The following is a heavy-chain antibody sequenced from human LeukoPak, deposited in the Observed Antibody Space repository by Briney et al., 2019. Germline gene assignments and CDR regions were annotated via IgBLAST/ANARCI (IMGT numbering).Heavy chain of an antibody. D-gene: IGHD3-10*01. Sequence: GGSLRLSCAASGFTFSSYSMNWVRQAPGKGLEWVSYISSSGSTVYYADSVKGRFTISRDNAKTSLYLQMNSLRAEDTAVYYCARDPCPSCAFDVWGQGTKVTVSS. CDR1: GFTFSSYS. CDR2: ISSSGSTV. V-gene: IGHV3-48*04. CDR3: ARDPCPSCAFDV. J-gene: IGHJ3*01.